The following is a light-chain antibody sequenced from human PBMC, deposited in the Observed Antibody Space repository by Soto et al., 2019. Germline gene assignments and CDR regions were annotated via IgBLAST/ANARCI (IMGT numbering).Light chain of an antibody. V-gene: IGKV3-15*01. CDR2: GAS. J-gene: IGKJ1*01. Sequence: EIVMTQSPATLSVSPGERATLSCRASQSVSSNLVWYQQKPGQAPRLLIYGASTRATGIPVRFSGSGSGTAFTLTISSLQSEDFAVYYCQQYNNWPPWTFGQGTKVEIK. CDR3: QQYNNWPPWT. CDR1: QSVSSN.